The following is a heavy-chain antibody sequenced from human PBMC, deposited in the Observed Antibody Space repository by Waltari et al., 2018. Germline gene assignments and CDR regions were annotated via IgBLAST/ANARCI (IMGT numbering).Heavy chain of an antibody. D-gene: IGHD2-8*02. CDR3: AKSLYTGSVSYMLTDV. V-gene: IGHV4-38-2*02. CDR2: VHHSGSA. J-gene: IGHJ4*02. CDR1: GYSISRAYF. Sequence: QVQLQESGPGLVKTSETLSLTCTVSGYSISRAYFWGWIRQPPGKGLEWIGSVHHSGSAYYNPSLQSRVTISVDTTRGQVSLKLSSVTAADTAVYYCAKSLYTGSVSYMLTDVWGLGTLVTVSS.